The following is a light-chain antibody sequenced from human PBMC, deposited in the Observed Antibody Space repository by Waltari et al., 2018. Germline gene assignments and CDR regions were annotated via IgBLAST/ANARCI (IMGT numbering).Light chain of an antibody. V-gene: IGKV1-12*01. Sequence: DIQMTKSPSSLSAYVGDTVTITCRASQSISSWLAWYQQKPGKAPKLLIYKASSLQSGVPSRFSGSGAGTDFTLTINSLQPEDFATYHCLQYSSSPYSFGQGTKLEIK. J-gene: IGKJ2*03. CDR1: QSISSW. CDR3: LQYSSSPYS. CDR2: KAS.